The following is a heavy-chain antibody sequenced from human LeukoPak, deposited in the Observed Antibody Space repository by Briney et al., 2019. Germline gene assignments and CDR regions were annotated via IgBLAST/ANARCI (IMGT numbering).Heavy chain of an antibody. Sequence: PAGNLRLSCAASGFTFSNAWMSWVRQAPGKELEWVGRIKSKTDGGTTDYAAPVKGRFTISRDDSKNTLYLQMNSLRAEDTAVYYCAELGITMIGGVWGKGTTVTISS. CDR2: IKSKTDGGTT. CDR1: GFTFSNAW. V-gene: IGHV3-15*01. D-gene: IGHD3-10*02. CDR3: AELGITMIGGV. J-gene: IGHJ6*04.